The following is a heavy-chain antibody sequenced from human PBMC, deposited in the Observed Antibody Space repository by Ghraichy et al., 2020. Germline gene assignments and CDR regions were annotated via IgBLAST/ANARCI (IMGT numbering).Heavy chain of an antibody. CDR1: GGTFSSYA. CDR3: ARVEKILRYFDWLLSGGYYYYGMDV. Sequence: SVKVSCKASGGTFSSYAISWVRQAPGQGLEWMGGIIPIFGTANYAQKFQGRVTITADESTSTAYMELSSLRSEDMAVYYCARVEKILRYFDWLLSGGYYYYGMDVWGQGTTVTVSS. CDR2: IIPIFGTA. D-gene: IGHD3-9*01. V-gene: IGHV1-69*13. J-gene: IGHJ6*02.